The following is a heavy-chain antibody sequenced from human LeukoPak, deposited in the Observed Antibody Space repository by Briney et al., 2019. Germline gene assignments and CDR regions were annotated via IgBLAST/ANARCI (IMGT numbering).Heavy chain of an antibody. CDR1: GFTFSSYA. V-gene: IGHV3-23*01. CDR2: ISGSGDST. J-gene: IGHJ5*02. Sequence: GGSLRLSCAASGFTFSSYAMSWVRQAPGKGLEWVSAISGSGDSTYYGDSVKGRFTISRDNAKNSLYLQMNSLRAEDTAVYYCARQNDLNWFDPWGQGTLVTVSS. CDR3: ARQNDLNWFDP. D-gene: IGHD3/OR15-3a*01.